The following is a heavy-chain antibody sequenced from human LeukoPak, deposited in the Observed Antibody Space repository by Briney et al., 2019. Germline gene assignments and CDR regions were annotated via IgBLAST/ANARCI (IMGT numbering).Heavy chain of an antibody. J-gene: IGHJ4*02. Sequence: SGTLSLTCAVSGGSISSDNWWTWVRQPPGKGLEWIGQIYQSGSTNYNPSLKSRVTISVDKSKNQFSLKLSSLTAADTAIYYCARDLVDSGGYYFDYWGQGTLVTVSS. D-gene: IGHD3-22*01. V-gene: IGHV4-4*02. CDR2: IYQSGST. CDR3: ARDLVDSGGYYFDY. CDR1: GGSISSDNW.